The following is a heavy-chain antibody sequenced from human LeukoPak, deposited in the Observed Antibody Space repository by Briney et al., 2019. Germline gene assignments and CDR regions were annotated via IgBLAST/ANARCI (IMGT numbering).Heavy chain of an antibody. J-gene: IGHJ4*02. CDR1: GFTFSSYS. D-gene: IGHD3-3*01. CDR3: ARGQPRILEWLPLSL. CDR2: ISSSSSTI. V-gene: IGHV3-48*01. Sequence: PGGSLRLSCAASGFTFSSYSMNWVRQAPGKGLEWVSYISSSSSTIYYADSVKGRSTIPRDNAKNSLYLQMNSLRAEDTAVYYCARGQPRILEWLPLSLWGQGTLVTVSS.